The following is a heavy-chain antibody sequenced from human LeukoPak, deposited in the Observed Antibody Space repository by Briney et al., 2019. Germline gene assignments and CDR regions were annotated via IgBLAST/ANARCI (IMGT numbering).Heavy chain of an antibody. J-gene: IGHJ4*02. CDR1: GFTFTTYA. CDR2: VSDSGANT. D-gene: IGHD2-15*01. Sequence: GGSLRLSCAASGFTFTTYAMSWVRQAPGKGLEWLSTVSDSGANTYYADSVKGRFTISRDNSRNTVYLQMNSLRAEDTAVYYCAKSHSVAQRGYFDYRGQGTLVTVSS. V-gene: IGHV3-23*01. CDR3: AKSHSVAQRGYFDY.